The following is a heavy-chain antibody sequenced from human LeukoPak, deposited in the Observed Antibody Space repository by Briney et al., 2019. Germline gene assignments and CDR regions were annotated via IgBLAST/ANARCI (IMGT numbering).Heavy chain of an antibody. CDR3: ARGDYYDSSGYFDY. V-gene: IGHV3-21*01. J-gene: IGHJ4*02. Sequence: SVRSWCAASGFTCVSYSGNWVRQAPGKGLEWVSSISSSSSYIYYADSVKGRFTISRDNAKNSLYLQMNSLRAEDTAVYYCARGDYYDSSGYFDYWGQGTLVTVSS. CDR2: ISSSSSYI. D-gene: IGHD3-22*01. CDR1: GFTCVSYS.